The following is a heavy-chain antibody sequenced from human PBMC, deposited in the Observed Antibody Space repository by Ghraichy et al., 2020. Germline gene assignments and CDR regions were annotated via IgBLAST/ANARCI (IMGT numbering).Heavy chain of an antibody. CDR3: ASKPSMVWGEHAKIY. D-gene: IGHD3-10*01. CDR1: GGSISSSNW. Sequence: ESLNISCAVSGGSISSSNWWRWVRQTPGKVLEWIGEIYHSGSTNYNPDLKSRGAISVDKSKNQFSLKLSSVTAADTAEYYCASKPSMVWGEHAKIYWGQATLVTVSS. V-gene: IGHV4-4*02. J-gene: IGHJ4*02. CDR2: IYHSGST.